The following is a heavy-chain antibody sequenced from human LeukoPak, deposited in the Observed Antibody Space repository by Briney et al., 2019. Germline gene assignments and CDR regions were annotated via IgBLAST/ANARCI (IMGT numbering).Heavy chain of an antibody. CDR2: IGGGGDKT. CDR1: GFTFNTYA. J-gene: IGHJ4*02. Sequence: GGSLRLSCAASGFTFNTYAMTWVRQAPGKGLEWVSTIGGGGDKTYYADSVKGRFTISRDNSKNTLHLQMNSLRAEDTALYYCAKDRHNNYVTGSSSMIDYWGQGTLVTVSS. CDR3: AKDRHNNYVTGSSSMIDY. V-gene: IGHV3-23*01. D-gene: IGHD3-10*01.